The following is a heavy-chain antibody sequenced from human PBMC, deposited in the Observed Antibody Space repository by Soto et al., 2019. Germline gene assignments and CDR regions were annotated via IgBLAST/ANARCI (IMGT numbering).Heavy chain of an antibody. Sequence: SETLSLTCTVSGGSISSYYWSWIRQPPGKGLEWIGYIYYSGSTNYDPSLKSRVTISVDTSKNQFSLKLSSVTAADTAVYYCASGTTWSGFDYWGQGTLVTVSS. D-gene: IGHD3-3*01. CDR2: IYYSGST. CDR3: ASGTTWSGFDY. V-gene: IGHV4-59*01. J-gene: IGHJ4*02. CDR1: GGSISSYY.